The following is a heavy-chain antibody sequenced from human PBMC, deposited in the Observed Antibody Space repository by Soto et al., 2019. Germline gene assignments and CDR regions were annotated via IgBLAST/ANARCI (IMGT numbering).Heavy chain of an antibody. Sequence: GASGKFSCKASGYTFTGYYMHWVRQSPGQGLEWMGWINPNSGGTNYAQKFQGRATMTRDTSISTAYMELSRLRSDDTAVYYCARDPSPYSFNAFDIWGQGTMVTVSS. CDR2: INPNSGGT. J-gene: IGHJ3*02. CDR1: GYTFTGYY. V-gene: IGHV1-2*02. CDR3: ARDPSPYSFNAFDI. D-gene: IGHD5-18*01.